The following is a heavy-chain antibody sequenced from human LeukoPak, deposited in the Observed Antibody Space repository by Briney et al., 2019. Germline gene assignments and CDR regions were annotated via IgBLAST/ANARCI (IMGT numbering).Heavy chain of an antibody. CDR3: AKVWEDGYKNGGDLDY. CDR2: IRYDGSNK. Sequence: PGGSLRLSCAASGFTFSSYGMHWVRQAPGKGLEWVAFIRYDGSNKYYADSVKGRFTISRDNSKNTLYLQMNSLRAEDTAVYYCAKVWEDGYKNGGDLDYWGQGTLVTVSS. V-gene: IGHV3-30*02. CDR1: GFTFSSYG. J-gene: IGHJ4*02. D-gene: IGHD5-24*01.